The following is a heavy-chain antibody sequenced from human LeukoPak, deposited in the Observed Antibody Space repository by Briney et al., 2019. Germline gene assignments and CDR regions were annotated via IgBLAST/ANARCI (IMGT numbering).Heavy chain of an antibody. CDR1: GFTFGSYS. J-gene: IGHJ6*02. V-gene: IGHV3-21*01. CDR3: ARDIDEGAYYYYGMDV. D-gene: IGHD1-26*01. CDR2: ISSSSSYI. Sequence: PGGSLRLSCAASGFTFGSYSMNWVRQAPGKGLEWVSSISSSSSYIYYADSVKGRFTISRDNAKNSLYLQMNSLRAEDTAVYYCARDIDEGAYYYYGMDVWGQGTTVTVSS.